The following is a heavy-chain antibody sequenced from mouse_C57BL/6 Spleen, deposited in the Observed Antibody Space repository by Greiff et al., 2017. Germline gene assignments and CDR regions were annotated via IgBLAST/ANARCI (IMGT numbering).Heavy chain of an antibody. Sequence: EVKVVESGGGLVKPGGSLKLSCAASGFTFSDYGMHWVRQAPEKGLECVAYISSGSSTIYYADTVKGRFTISRDNAKNTLFLQMTSLRSEDTAMYYCARDGNHYFDYWGQGTTLTVSS. D-gene: IGHD2-1*01. CDR1: GFTFSDYG. CDR3: ARDGNHYFDY. V-gene: IGHV5-17*01. CDR2: ISSGSSTI. J-gene: IGHJ2*01.